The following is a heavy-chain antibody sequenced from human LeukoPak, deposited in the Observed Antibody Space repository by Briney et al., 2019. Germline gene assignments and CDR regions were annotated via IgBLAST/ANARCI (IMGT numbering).Heavy chain of an antibody. V-gene: IGHV1-8*03. CDR1: GNTFTSYD. CDR2: MNPNSGNT. CDR3: ARGRWDYYDSSGYYADY. D-gene: IGHD3-22*01. J-gene: IGHJ4*02. Sequence: ASVKVSCKASGNTFTSYDINWVRQATGQGLEWMGWMNPNSGNTGYAQKFQGRVTITRNTSISTAYMELSSLRSEDTAVYYCARGRWDYYDSSGYYADYWGQGTLVTVSS.